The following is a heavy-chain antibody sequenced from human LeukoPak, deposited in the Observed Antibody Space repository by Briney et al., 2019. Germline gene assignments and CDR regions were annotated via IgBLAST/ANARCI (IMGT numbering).Heavy chain of an antibody. CDR1: GFTFSSYA. J-gene: IGHJ4*02. Sequence: GGSLRLSCAASGFTFSSYAMSWVRQAPGKGLEWVSSISSSSSYIYYADSVKGRFTISRDNAKNSLYLQMNSLRAEDTAVYYCARGESAYSSSDDDFDYWGQGTLVTVSS. V-gene: IGHV3-21*01. CDR2: ISSSSSYI. D-gene: IGHD6-6*01. CDR3: ARGESAYSSSDDDFDY.